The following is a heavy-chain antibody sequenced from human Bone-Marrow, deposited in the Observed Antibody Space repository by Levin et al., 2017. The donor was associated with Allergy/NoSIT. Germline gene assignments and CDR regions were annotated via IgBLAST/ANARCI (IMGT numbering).Heavy chain of an antibody. CDR3: ARDSSYGYEGSFDI. CDR1: GFSFDDYD. J-gene: IGHJ3*02. D-gene: IGHD5-18*01. V-gene: IGHV3-20*04. Sequence: PGGSLRLSCAVSGFSFDDYDMSWVRQVPGKGLEWVSGITWNGDTTHYADSVKGRLTISRDNAKNSLYLQMNSLRAEDTALYYCARDSSYGYEGSFDIWGQGTMVTVSS. CDR2: ITWNGDTT.